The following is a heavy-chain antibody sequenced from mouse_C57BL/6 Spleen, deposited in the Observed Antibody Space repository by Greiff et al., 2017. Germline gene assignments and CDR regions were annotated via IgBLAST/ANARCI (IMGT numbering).Heavy chain of an antibody. V-gene: IGHV1-4*01. Sequence: QVQLQQSGAELVRPGASVKMSCKASGYTFTSYTMNWVKQRPGQGLEWIGYINPISGYTKYNKKFKDKATLTAAKSSSTANMQLSILKSEDSAFYYCSRVANWDFAWFAYWGQGTLVTVSA. CDR1: GYTFTSYT. CDR3: SRVANWDFAWFAY. J-gene: IGHJ3*01. CDR2: INPISGYT. D-gene: IGHD4-1*01.